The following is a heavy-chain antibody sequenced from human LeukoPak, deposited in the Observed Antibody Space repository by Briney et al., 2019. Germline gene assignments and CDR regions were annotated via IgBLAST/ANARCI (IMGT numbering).Heavy chain of an antibody. Sequence: ASVKVSCKASGYTLSTYAMHWVRQAPGQSLEWMGWINTATGNTKYSQEFQGRVTFIRDTSASTAYMELSTLRSEDTAVYHCARGKGFCSGGSCHFDSWGQGTLVTVSS. CDR3: ARGKGFCSGGSCHFDS. D-gene: IGHD2-15*01. J-gene: IGHJ4*02. V-gene: IGHV1-3*04. CDR2: INTATGNT. CDR1: GYTLSTYA.